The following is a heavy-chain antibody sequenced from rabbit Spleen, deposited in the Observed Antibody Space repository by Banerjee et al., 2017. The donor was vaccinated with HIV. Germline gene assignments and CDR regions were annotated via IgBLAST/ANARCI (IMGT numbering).Heavy chain of an antibody. D-gene: IGHD1-1*01. Sequence: QSLEESGGDLVKPGASLTLTCTASGVSFSSNHYMCWVRQAPGKGLEWIACIYAGSSSNIYSATWAKGRFTISKTSSTTVTLQMTSLTAADTATYFCARDTSSSFSSYGMDLWGQGTLVTVS. CDR3: ARDTSSSFSSYGMDL. CDR1: GVSFSSNHY. V-gene: IGHV1S40*01. J-gene: IGHJ6*01. CDR2: IYAGSSSNI.